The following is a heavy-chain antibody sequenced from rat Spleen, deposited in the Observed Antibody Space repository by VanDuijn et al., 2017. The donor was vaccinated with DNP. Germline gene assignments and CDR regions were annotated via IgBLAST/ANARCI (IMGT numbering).Heavy chain of an antibody. V-gene: IGHV3-1*01. J-gene: IGHJ1*01. CDR3: ARGLNYGGYNYYWYFDF. D-gene: IGHD1-11*01. Sequence: EVQFQESGPGLVKSSQSLSLTCSVTGYSITGNYWGWIRKFPGNKMEWMGYISYSGSTSYNPSLKSRISITRDTSKNQFFLQLNSITTEDTATYYCARGLNYGGYNYYWYFDFWGPGTMVTVSS. CDR2: ISYSGST. CDR1: GYSITGNY.